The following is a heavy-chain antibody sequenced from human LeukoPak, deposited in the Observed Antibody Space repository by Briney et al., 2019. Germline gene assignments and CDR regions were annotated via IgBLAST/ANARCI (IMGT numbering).Heavy chain of an antibody. CDR1: GFTFSTYA. V-gene: IGHV3-23*01. CDR2: ISDSGDST. Sequence: GSLRLSCAASGFTFSTYAMSWVRQAPGKGLEWVSSISDSGDSTYYVDSVKGRFTISRDNSKNTLYLQMNSLRADDTAVYYCAEDVVVVVAAKPGIWGQGTLVTVSS. J-gene: IGHJ4*02. D-gene: IGHD2-15*01. CDR3: AEDVVVVVAAKPGI.